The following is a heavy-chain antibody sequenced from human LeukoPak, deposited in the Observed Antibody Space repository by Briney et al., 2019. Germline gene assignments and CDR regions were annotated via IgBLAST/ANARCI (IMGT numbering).Heavy chain of an antibody. D-gene: IGHD3-10*01. CDR1: GYTLTSYG. CDR3: ARDGGNFDY. J-gene: IGHJ4*02. Sequence: EASVKVSCKASGYTLTSYGISWVRQAPGQGLEWMGWINPNSGGTNYAQKFQGRVTMTRDTSISTAYMELSRLRSDDTAVYYCARDGGNFDYWGQGTLVTVSS. V-gene: IGHV1-2*02. CDR2: INPNSGGT.